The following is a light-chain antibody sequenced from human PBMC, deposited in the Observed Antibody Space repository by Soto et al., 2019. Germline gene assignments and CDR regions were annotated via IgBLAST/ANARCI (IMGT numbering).Light chain of an antibody. CDR2: AAS. J-gene: IGKJ4*01. CDR3: QQDYSYPLT. CDR1: QGIRND. V-gene: IGKV1-6*02. Sequence: AIQMAQSPSSLSASVGDRVTITCRASQGIRNDLSWYQQKPGKAPQLLIYAASGLQSGVPSRFSGSGSGTDFTLTISSLQPEDFATYYCQQDYSYPLTFGGGTKVDIK.